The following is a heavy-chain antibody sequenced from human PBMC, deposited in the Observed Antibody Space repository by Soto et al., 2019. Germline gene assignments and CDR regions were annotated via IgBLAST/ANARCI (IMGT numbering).Heavy chain of an antibody. Sequence: GGSLRLSCAASGFTFSSYAMHWVRQAPGKGLEWVAVISYDGSNKYYADSVKGRFTISRDNSKNTRYLKMNSLRAEDTAVYYCARDGGAVPDYYGSGSYSFGLYYFDYWGQGTLVTVSS. V-gene: IGHV3-30-3*01. CDR2: ISYDGSNK. D-gene: IGHD3-10*01. CDR1: GFTFSSYA. CDR3: ARDGGAVPDYYGSGSYSFGLYYFDY. J-gene: IGHJ4*02.